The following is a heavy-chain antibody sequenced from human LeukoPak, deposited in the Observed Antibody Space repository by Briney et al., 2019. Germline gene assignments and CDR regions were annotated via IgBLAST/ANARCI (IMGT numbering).Heavy chain of an antibody. V-gene: IGHV4-30-4*08. CDR1: GGSISSGDYY. Sequence: PSETLSLTCTVSGGSISSGDYYWSWIRQPPGKGLEWIGYIYYSGSTYYNPSLKSRVTISVDTSKNQFSLKLSSVTAADTAVYYCARESMVYAIGSDAFDIWGQGTMVTVSS. J-gene: IGHJ3*02. D-gene: IGHD2-8*01. CDR2: IYYSGST. CDR3: ARESMVYAIGSDAFDI.